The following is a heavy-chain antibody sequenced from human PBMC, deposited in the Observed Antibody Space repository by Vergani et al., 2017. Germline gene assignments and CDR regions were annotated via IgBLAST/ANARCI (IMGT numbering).Heavy chain of an antibody. CDR1: GFTLRHYD. CDR2: IQFDGSNQ. CDR3: SKHFRG. Sequence: QVQLVASGGGVVQRGGSLNLSCATSGFTLRHYDIQWIRPGPGKGLEFVAFIQFDGSNQYYADSVKGRFTLSRDFSKNTLYLQMNSLRTDDTATYYCSKHFRGWG. V-gene: IGHV3-30*02. J-gene: IGHJ6*03.